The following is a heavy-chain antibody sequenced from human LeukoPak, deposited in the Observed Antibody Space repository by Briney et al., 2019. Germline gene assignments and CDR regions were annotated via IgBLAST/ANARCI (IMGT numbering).Heavy chain of an antibody. CDR2: IYYSGST. D-gene: IGHD1-26*01. V-gene: IGHV4-39*07. J-gene: IGHJ6*02. CDR1: GGSISSSSYY. Sequence: PSETLSLTCTVSGGSISSSSYYWGWIRQPPGKGLEWIGSIYYSGSTYYNPSLKSRVTISVDTSKNQFSLKLSSVTAADTAVYYCARPLIVGAPYGMDVWGQGTTVTVSS. CDR3: ARPLIVGAPYGMDV.